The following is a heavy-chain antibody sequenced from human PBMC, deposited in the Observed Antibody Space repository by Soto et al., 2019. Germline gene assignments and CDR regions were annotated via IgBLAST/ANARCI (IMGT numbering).Heavy chain of an antibody. CDR1: GFTFSNYW. D-gene: IGHD2-21*01. J-gene: IGHJ6*02. CDR2: VNNDGTDT. CDR3: ARGGLQHALDV. Sequence: EVQLVESGGGLVQPGGSLRLSCASSGFTFSNYWMYWVRQAPGKGLVWVSRVNNDGTDTTHADSVKGRFTISRDNAENTLYLQMNGLRAEDTAVYYCARGGLQHALDVWGQGSTVTVSS. V-gene: IGHV3-74*03.